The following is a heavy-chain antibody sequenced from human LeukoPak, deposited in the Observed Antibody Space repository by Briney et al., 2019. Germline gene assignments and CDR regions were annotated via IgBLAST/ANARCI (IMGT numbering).Heavy chain of an antibody. CDR3: ARGGGFYGSGTTHFDY. J-gene: IGHJ4*02. V-gene: IGHV4-30-2*01. CDR1: GGSLSRGSYS. Sequence: SQTLSLTCAVSGGSLSRGSYSWSWIRQPPGKGLEWIGYIFHNGNTHYNPSLKSRVTLSIDKSKNQFSLKLRSVTAADTALYFCARGGGFYGSGTTHFDYWGQGTQVTVSS. D-gene: IGHD3-10*01. CDR2: IFHNGNT.